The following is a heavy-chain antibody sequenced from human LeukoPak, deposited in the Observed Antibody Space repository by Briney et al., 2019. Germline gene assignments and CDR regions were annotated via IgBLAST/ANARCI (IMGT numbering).Heavy chain of an antibody. CDR1: GFTFSSYP. Sequence: GSLRLSCAASGFTFSSYPMTWVRQAPGKGLEWVSAISGSGGSTYYTDSVKGRFTISRDNSKNTLYLQMNSLRAEDTAVYYCAKSSGYSSSWPFDYWGQGTLVTVSS. V-gene: IGHV3-23*01. D-gene: IGHD6-13*01. J-gene: IGHJ4*02. CDR2: ISGSGGST. CDR3: AKSSGYSSSWPFDY.